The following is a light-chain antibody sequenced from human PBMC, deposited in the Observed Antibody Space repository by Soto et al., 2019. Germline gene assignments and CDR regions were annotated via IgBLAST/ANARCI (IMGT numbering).Light chain of an antibody. CDR3: QQYGSTPPT. V-gene: IGKV3-20*01. CDR2: GAS. J-gene: IGKJ1*01. CDR1: QSVRRSY. Sequence: EIVLTQSPVTLSLSPGERATLSCRASQSVRRSYLAWYQQKPGQAPRLIIDGASSRATGIPDRFSRSGSGTDLTLTLSRLEPEDFAVYFCQQYGSTPPTFGQGTKVEI.